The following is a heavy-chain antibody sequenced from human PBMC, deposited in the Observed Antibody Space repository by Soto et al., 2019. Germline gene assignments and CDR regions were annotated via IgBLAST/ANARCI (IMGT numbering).Heavy chain of an antibody. CDR3: AGSGAY. CDR1: GGSVSSGSYY. CDR2: IYYSGST. V-gene: IGHV4-61*01. J-gene: IGHJ4*02. Sequence: QVQLQESGPGLVKPSETLSLTCTVSGGSVSSGSYYWSWIRQPPGKGLEWIGYIYYSGSTNYNPPLDSRVTVSLDTSQNPFPLKLSSVSAADTAVYYCAGSGAYWGQGTLVTVSS. D-gene: IGHD2-15*01.